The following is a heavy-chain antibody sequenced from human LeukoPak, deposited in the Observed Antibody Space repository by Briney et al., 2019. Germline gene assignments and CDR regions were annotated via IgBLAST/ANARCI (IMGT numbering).Heavy chain of an antibody. CDR1: GGSISSYY. CDR2: IYDSGST. V-gene: IGHV4-59*12. D-gene: IGHD5-18*01. J-gene: IGHJ4*02. CDR3: ARGEYSYSDFDY. Sequence: SETLSLTCTVSGGSISSYYWSWIRQPPGKGLEWIGFIYDSGSTNYNPSLKSRVTISVDTSKNQFSLKLSSVTAADTAVYYCARGEYSYSDFDYWGQGTLVTVSS.